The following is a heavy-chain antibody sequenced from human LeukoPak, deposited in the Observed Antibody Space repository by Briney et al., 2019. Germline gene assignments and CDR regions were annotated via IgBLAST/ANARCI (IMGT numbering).Heavy chain of an antibody. CDR3: AKDDRYSSGWYPY. CDR2: IKSKTDGGTT. CDR1: GFTFSNAW. D-gene: IGHD6-19*01. Sequence: GGSLRLSCAASGFTFSNAWMSWVRQAPGKGLEWVGRIKSKTDGGTTDYAAPVKGRFTISRDDSKNTLYLQMNSLKTEDTAVYYCAKDDRYSSGWYPYWGQGTLVTVSS. V-gene: IGHV3-15*01. J-gene: IGHJ4*02.